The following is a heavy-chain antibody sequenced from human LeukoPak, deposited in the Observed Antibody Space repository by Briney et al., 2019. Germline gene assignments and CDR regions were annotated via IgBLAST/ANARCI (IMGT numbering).Heavy chain of an antibody. Sequence: GGSLRLFCAASGFTFSSYGMHWVRRAPGQGLECVLFTRFDGSNKYYADFVRGRFTISRDNSKHTLYLQMNSLRTEDTAVYYCAKPPLDDSFAFDYWGQGTLVTVSS. CDR3: AKPPLDDSFAFDY. V-gene: IGHV3-30*02. CDR2: TRFDGSNK. D-gene: IGHD3-22*01. J-gene: IGHJ4*02. CDR1: GFTFSSYG.